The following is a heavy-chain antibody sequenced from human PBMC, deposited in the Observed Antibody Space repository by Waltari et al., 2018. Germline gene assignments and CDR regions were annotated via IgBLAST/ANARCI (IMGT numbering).Heavy chain of an antibody. D-gene: IGHD3-22*01. V-gene: IGHV4-34*01. CDR1: GGSFSGYY. CDR2: INHSGST. J-gene: IGHJ6*02. Sequence: QVQLQQWGAGLLKPSETLSLTCAVYGGSFSGYYWSWIRQPPGKGLGWIGEINHSGSTNYNPSLNGRVTISVDTSKNQFSLKLSSVTAADTAVYYCARGPSTMIVVIGRYYGMDVWGQGTTVTVSS. CDR3: ARGPSTMIVVIGRYYGMDV.